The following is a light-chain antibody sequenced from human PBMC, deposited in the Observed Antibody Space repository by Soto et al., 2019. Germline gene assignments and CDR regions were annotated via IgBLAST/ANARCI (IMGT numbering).Light chain of an antibody. CDR2: SNN. CDR1: SSNIGSNT. Sequence: QSVLTQPPSASGTPGQRVTISCSGSSSNIGSNTVNWYQQLPGTATKLLIYSNNQRPSGVPVRFSGSKSGTSASLAISGLQSEDEADYYCAAWDDSLNGHVVFGGGTKLTVL. J-gene: IGLJ2*01. CDR3: AAWDDSLNGHVV. V-gene: IGLV1-44*01.